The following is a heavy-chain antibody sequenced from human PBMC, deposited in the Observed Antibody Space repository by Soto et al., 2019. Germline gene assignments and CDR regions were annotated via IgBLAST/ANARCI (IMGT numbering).Heavy chain of an antibody. J-gene: IGHJ4*02. CDR1: DGSVSSNNW. V-gene: IGHV4-4*02. D-gene: IGHD5-18*01. Sequence: PSETLSLTCTVSDGSVSSNNWWSWVRQPPGKGLEWIGEIYHSGSTNYNPSLKSRVTISVDKSKNQLSLNLSSMTAADTAVYYCARDGYGWYFNYWGQGTLVTVSS. CDR3: ARDGYGWYFNY. CDR2: IYHSGST.